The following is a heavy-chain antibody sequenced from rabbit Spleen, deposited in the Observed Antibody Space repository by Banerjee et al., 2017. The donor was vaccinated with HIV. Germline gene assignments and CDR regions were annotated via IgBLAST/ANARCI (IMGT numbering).Heavy chain of an antibody. V-gene: IGHV1S45*01. CDR3: ARDTASVVGWNFNL. CDR2: IDAGDSGFT. J-gene: IGHJ4*01. D-gene: IGHD1-1*01. Sequence: QEQLEESGGGLVKPEGSLTLTCKASGVSFNDKDVMCWVRQAPGKGLEWVVCIDAGDSGFTYFANWAKGRFTISKTSSTTVTLQMTSLTAADTATYFCARDTASVVGWNFNLWGPGTLVTVS. CDR1: GVSFNDKDV.